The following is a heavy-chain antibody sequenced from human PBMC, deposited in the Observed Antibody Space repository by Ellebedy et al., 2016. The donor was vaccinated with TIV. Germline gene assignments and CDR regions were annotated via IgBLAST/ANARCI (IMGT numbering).Heavy chain of an antibody. CDR1: GFTFSGYS. D-gene: IGHD6-19*01. Sequence: GGSLRLSCAASGFTFSGYSMNWVRQAPGKGLDWLAYISSGSRTIYYADSVKGRFTISRDNAKDSLFLQMNSLRAEDTAVYYCARDPEYSSGWYSYYYGMDVWGQGTTVTVSS. CDR3: ARDPEYSSGWYSYYYGMDV. J-gene: IGHJ6*02. CDR2: ISSGSRTI. V-gene: IGHV3-48*01.